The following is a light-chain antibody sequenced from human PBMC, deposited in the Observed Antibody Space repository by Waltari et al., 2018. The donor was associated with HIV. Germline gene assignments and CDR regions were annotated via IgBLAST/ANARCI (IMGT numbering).Light chain of an antibody. CDR1: SSAVGGYNY. V-gene: IGLV2-14*01. CDR3: SSYTSSSTSHV. Sequence: QSALTQPASVSGSPGQSTTIPCTGTSSAVGGYNYVSWYQQHPGKAPKLMIYEVSNRPSGVSNRFSGSKSGNTSSLTISGLQAEDEADYYCSSYTSSSTSHVFGTGTKVTVL. J-gene: IGLJ1*01. CDR2: EVS.